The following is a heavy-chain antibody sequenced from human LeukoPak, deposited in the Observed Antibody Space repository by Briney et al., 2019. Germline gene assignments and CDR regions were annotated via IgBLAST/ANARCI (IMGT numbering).Heavy chain of an antibody. CDR3: ARLLLPANYFDY. Sequence: PSVTLSLTCTVSGGSISSSSYYWGWIRQPPGKGLEWIGSIYYSGSTYYNPSLKSRVTISVDTSKNQFSLKLSSVTAADTAVYYCARLLLPANYFDYWGQGTLVTVSS. CDR1: GGSISSSSYY. V-gene: IGHV4-39*01. CDR2: IYYSGST. J-gene: IGHJ4*02. D-gene: IGHD3-16*01.